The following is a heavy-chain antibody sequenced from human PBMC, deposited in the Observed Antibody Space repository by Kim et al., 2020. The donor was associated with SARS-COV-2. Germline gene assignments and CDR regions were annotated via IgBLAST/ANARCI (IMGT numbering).Heavy chain of an antibody. D-gene: IGHD3-10*01. V-gene: IGHV4-59*01. Sequence: SETLSLTCTVSGGSISSYYWSWIRQPPGKGLEWIGYIYYSGSTNYNPSLKSRVTISVDTSKNQFSLKLSSVTAADTAVYYCARGPNYYGSGSYYSGDAFDIWGQGTMVTVSS. CDR3: ARGPNYYGSGSYYSGDAFDI. CDR1: GGSISSYY. CDR2: IYYSGST. J-gene: IGHJ3*02.